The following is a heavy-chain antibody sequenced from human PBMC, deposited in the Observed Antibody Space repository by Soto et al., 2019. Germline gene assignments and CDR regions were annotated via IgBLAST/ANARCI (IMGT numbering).Heavy chain of an antibody. V-gene: IGHV3-23*01. CDR3: AKVEMATIDLQADY. CDR1: GFTFSSYA. Sequence: EAQVLESGGGLVQPGGSLRLSCAASGFTFSSYAMSWVRQAPGKGLEWVSAISGSGGSTYYADSVKGRFTISRDNSKNPLYLHLHSLRAEDTAVYYCAKVEMATIDLQADYWGQGTLVTVSS. D-gene: IGHD5-12*01. CDR2: ISGSGGST. J-gene: IGHJ4*02.